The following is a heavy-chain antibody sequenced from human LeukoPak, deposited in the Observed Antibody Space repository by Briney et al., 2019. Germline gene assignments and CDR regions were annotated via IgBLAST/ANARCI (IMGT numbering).Heavy chain of an antibody. D-gene: IGHD6-13*01. J-gene: IGHJ4*02. CDR3: ARLSGIGAAAGY. CDR2: INPNSGGT. CDR1: GYTFTGYY. Sequence: AAVKVSRLASGYTFTGYYMHWVRQAPGQGLEWMGWINPNSGGTNYAQKFQGRVTTTRDTSISTAYMELSRLRSDDTAVYYCARLSGIGAAAGYWGQGTLVTVSS. V-gene: IGHV1-2*02.